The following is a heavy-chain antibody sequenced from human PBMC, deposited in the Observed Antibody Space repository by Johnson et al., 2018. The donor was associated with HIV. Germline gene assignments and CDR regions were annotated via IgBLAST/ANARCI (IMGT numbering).Heavy chain of an antibody. J-gene: IGHJ3*02. CDR3: AKADDSSGFDAFDI. Sequence: VKGRFTISRDNSKNTLYLQMNSLRAEDTAVYYCAKADDSSGFDAFDIWGQGTMVTVSS. V-gene: IGHV3-30*02. D-gene: IGHD3-22*01.